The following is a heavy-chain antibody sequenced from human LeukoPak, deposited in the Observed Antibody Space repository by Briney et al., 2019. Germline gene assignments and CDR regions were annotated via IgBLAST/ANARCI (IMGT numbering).Heavy chain of an antibody. D-gene: IGHD6-19*01. V-gene: IGHV4-61*01. J-gene: IGHJ4*02. Sequence: SETLSLTCAVSGGSISSSYYWSWIRQPPGKGLEWIGYIYYSGSTNYNPSLKSRVTISVDTSKNQFSLKLSSVTAADTAVYYCARDGYSSGWYPLFDYWGQGTLVTVSS. CDR3: ARDGYSSGWYPLFDY. CDR2: IYYSGST. CDR1: GGSISSSYY.